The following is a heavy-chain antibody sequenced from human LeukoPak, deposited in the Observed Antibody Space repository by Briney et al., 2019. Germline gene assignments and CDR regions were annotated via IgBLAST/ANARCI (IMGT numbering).Heavy chain of an antibody. Sequence: GSLRLSCAASGFTFSYYWMTWVRQAPGKGLEWVANIKQDGNEKYYMDSVKGRFTISRDNAKNSLYLQMNSLRAEDTAVYYCASLGAGTGAVDYWGQGTLVTVSS. D-gene: IGHD6-19*01. J-gene: IGHJ4*02. CDR1: GFTFSYYW. CDR3: ASLGAGTGAVDY. CDR2: IKQDGNEK. V-gene: IGHV3-7*02.